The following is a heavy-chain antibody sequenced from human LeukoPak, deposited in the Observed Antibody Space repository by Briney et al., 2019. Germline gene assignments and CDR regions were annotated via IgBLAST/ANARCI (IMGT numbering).Heavy chain of an antibody. V-gene: IGHV2-26*01. CDR3: ARSGIYHNWFDP. CDR2: IFSNDEK. Sequence: SGPVLVKPTETLTLTCTVSGFSLSNARMGVSWIRQPPGKALEWLAHIFSNDEKSYSTSLKSRLTISEDTSKSQVVLTMTNLDPVATASYSSARSGIYHNWFDPWGQGTLVTVSS. D-gene: IGHD1-26*01. CDR1: GFSLSNARMG. J-gene: IGHJ5*02.